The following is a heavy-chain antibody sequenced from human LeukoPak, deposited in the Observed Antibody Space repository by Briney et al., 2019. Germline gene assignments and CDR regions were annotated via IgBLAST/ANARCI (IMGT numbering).Heavy chain of an antibody. CDR1: GYTFTSYG. D-gene: IGHD4-17*01. J-gene: IGHJ4*02. CDR2: ISAYNGNT. CDR3: ARGSGLTTVTTIRY. Sequence: GASVKVSCKASGYTFTSYGISWVRQAPGQGLEWMGWISAYNGNTNYAQKLQGRVTMTTDTSTSAAYMELRSLRSDDTAVYYCARGSGLTTVTTIRYWGQGTLVTVSS. V-gene: IGHV1-18*01.